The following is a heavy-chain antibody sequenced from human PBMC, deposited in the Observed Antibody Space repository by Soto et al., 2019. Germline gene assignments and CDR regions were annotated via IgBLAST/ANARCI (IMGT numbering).Heavy chain of an antibody. CDR3: ARDPKQLGPNSYYYYGMDV. J-gene: IGHJ6*02. CDR1: GGSISSGGYY. D-gene: IGHD6-13*01. V-gene: IGHV4-31*03. Sequence: TSETLSLTCTVSGGSISSGGYYWSWIRQHPGKGLEWIGYIYYSGSTYYNPSLKSRVTISVDTSKNQFSLKLSSVTAADTAVYYCARDPKQLGPNSYYYYGMDVWGQGTTVTVSS. CDR2: IYYSGST.